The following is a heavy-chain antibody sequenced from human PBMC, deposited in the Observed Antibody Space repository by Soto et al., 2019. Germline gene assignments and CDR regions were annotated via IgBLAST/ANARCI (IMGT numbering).Heavy chain of an antibody. CDR2: INPNSGGT. CDR1: GYTFTGYY. V-gene: IGHV1-2*04. Sequence: ASVKVSCKASGYTFTGYYMHWVRQAPGQGLEWMGWINPNSGGTNYAQKFQGWVTMTRDTSISTAYMELSRLRSDDTAVYYCARDGGYDQPGPDYWGQGTLVTVSS. CDR3: ARDGGYDQPGPDY. J-gene: IGHJ4*02. D-gene: IGHD5-12*01.